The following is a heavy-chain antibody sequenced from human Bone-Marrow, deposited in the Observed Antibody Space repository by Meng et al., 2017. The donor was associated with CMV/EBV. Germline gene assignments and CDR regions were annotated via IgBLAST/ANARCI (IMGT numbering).Heavy chain of an antibody. J-gene: IGHJ4*02. CDR1: GGTFSSYA. V-gene: IGHV1-69*05. D-gene: IGHD6-19*01. Sequence: SVKVSCKASGGTFSSYAISWVRQAPGQGLEWMGGIIPIFGTANYAQKFQGRVTITTDESTSTAYMELSSLRSEDTAVYYCATETGGGSQNGVAGFDYWARGTLVTFSS. CDR3: ATETGGGSQNGVAGFDY. CDR2: IIPIFGTA.